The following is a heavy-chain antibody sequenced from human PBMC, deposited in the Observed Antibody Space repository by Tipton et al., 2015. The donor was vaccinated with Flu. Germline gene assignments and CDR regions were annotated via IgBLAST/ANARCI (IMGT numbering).Heavy chain of an antibody. J-gene: IGHJ5*02. CDR2: IYYSGST. V-gene: IGHV4-59*01. CDR3: AREGSGWYRNWFDP. Sequence: LRPSCTVSGGSISSYYWSWIRQPPGKGLEWIGYIYYSGSTNYNPSLKSRVTISVDTSKNQFSLKLSSVTAADTAVYYCAREGSGWYRNWFDPWGQGTLVTVSS. D-gene: IGHD6-19*01. CDR1: GGSISSYY.